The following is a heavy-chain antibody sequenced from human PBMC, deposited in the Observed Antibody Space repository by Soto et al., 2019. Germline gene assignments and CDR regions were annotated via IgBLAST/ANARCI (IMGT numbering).Heavy chain of an antibody. CDR2: ISGSGGST. J-gene: IGHJ4*02. D-gene: IGHD6-19*01. Sequence: GSLRLSCAASGFTFSNYAMSWVRQAPGKGLEWVSGISGSGGSTYYADSVKGRFTISRDNSKNTLYLQMNSLRAEDTAVYYCASRTSGWYFDYWGQGTLVTVSS. V-gene: IGHV3-23*01. CDR3: ASRTSGWYFDY. CDR1: GFTFSNYA.